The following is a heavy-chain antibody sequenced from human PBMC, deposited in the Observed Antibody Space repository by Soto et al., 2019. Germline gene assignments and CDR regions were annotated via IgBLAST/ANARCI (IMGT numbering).Heavy chain of an antibody. D-gene: IGHD3-10*01. Sequence: XVSLRRSCAASGFSFRTYSRSWVLQAPGKGLEWVSAISNSVGTAYYADAVQGRFTISRDNSINTLFLQMHSLRLEDTAVYYCAYARGFGVFAAYDPWGQGTRVTGSS. CDR1: GFSFRTYS. CDR2: ISNSVGTA. CDR3: AYARGFGVFAAYDP. J-gene: IGHJ3*01. V-gene: IGHV3-23*01.